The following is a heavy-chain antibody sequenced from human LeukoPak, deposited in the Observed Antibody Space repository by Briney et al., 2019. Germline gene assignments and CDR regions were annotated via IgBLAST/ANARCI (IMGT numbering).Heavy chain of an antibody. V-gene: IGHV4-59*01. CDR3: ARGQAGRDAFDI. Sequence: SETLSLTCTVSGGSISSYYWSWIRQPPGKGLEWIGYIYYSGSTNYNPSRKSRVTISVDTSKNQFSLKLSSVCAADTAVYYCARGQAGRDAFDILRQGTMVTVCS. CDR1: GGSISSYY. D-gene: IGHD6-19*01. J-gene: IGHJ3*02. CDR2: IYYSGST.